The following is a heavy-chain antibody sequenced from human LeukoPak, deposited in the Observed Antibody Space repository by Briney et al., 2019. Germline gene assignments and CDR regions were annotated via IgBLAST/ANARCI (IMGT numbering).Heavy chain of an antibody. V-gene: IGHV1-2*02. J-gene: IGHJ4*02. CDR2: INPQSGGT. CDR1: GFPFTGYY. CDR3: VREGNDRVSKNFDY. D-gene: IGHD1-1*01. Sequence: GASVKVSCKASGFPFTGYYIHWVRQAPGQGLEWMGYINPQSGGTNSPQKFQGRVTMTTDTSISAAYMELSSLISDDTAIYYCVREGNDRVSKNFDYWGQGTLVTVSS.